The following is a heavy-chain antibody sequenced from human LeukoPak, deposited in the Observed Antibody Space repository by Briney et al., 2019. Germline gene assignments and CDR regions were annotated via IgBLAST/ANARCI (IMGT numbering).Heavy chain of an antibody. CDR1: GGSISSYY. D-gene: IGHD6-19*01. CDR3: AYPNSSGCEMHV. V-gene: IGHV4-59*01. CDR2: IYYSGST. J-gene: IGHJ6*04. Sequence: PSETLSLTCTVSGGSISSYYWNWIRQPPGKGLEWIGYIYYSGSTNYNPSLKSRVTTSVDTSKNQFSLKLSSVTAADTAVYYCAYPNSSGCEMHVWGKGTTVPVSS.